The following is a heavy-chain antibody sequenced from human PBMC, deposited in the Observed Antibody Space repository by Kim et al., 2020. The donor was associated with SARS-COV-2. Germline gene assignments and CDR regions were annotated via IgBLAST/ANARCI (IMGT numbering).Heavy chain of an antibody. CDR3: ARNPWYYYDSSGYYGY. CDR2: IKQDGSEK. CDR1: GFTFSSYW. D-gene: IGHD3-22*01. Sequence: GGSLRLSCAASGFTFSSYWMSWVRQAPGKGLEWVANIKQDGSEKYYVDSVKGRFTISRDNAKNSLYLQMNSLRAEDTAVYYCARNPWYYYDSSGYYGYWRQGTLVTVPP. J-gene: IGHJ4*02. V-gene: IGHV3-7*01.